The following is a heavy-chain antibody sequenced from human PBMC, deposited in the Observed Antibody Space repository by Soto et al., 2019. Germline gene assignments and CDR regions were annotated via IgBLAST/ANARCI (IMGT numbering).Heavy chain of an antibody. CDR2: ISGSGGST. Sequence: GGSLRLSCAASGFTFSSYAMSWVRQAPGKGLEWVSAISGSGGSTYYADSVKGRFTISRDNSKNTLYLQMNSLRAEDTAVYYCANRVVAAKSYYFDYWGQGTLVTVS. J-gene: IGHJ4*02. V-gene: IGHV3-23*01. D-gene: IGHD2-15*01. CDR3: ANRVVAAKSYYFDY. CDR1: GFTFSSYA.